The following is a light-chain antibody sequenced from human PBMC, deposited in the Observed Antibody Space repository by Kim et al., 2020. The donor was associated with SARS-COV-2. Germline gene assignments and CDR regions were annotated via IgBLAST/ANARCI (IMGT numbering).Light chain of an antibody. J-gene: IGLJ1*01. CDR2: EVN. CDR1: SSDIGTFNY. Sequence: QSALAQPPSASGSPGQSVTISCTGTSSDIGTFNYVSWYQQRPGKAPKLMIYEVNKRPSGVPDRFSGSKSGNTASLTVSGLQVEDEADYYCSSFTGSDRIYVFGTGTKVT. CDR3: SSFTGSDRIYV. V-gene: IGLV2-8*01.